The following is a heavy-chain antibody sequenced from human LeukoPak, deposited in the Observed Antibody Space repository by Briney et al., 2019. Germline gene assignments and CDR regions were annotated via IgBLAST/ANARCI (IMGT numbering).Heavy chain of an antibody. CDR1: GFSLSTSGVG. V-gene: IGHV2-5*02. D-gene: IGHD4-23*01. CDR3: AHTTLVTALSDEKTFDY. Sequence: SGPTLVKATQTLTLTCTFSGFSLSTSGVGVGWIRQPPGKALEWLALIYWDDDKRYSPSLKSRLTITKDTSKNQVVLIMTNLDPVDTATYYCAHTTLVTALSDEKTFDYWGQGTLVTVSS. CDR2: IYWDDDK. J-gene: IGHJ4*02.